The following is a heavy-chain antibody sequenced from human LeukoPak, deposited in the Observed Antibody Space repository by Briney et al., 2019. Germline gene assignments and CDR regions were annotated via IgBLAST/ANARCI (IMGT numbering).Heavy chain of an antibody. V-gene: IGHV1-2*02. CDR3: ARSASGSYWNFQH. Sequence: ASVKVSCKASGYTFTGYYMHWVRQAPGQGLEYMGWINPQSGGTNNAQNFQGRVTMTRVTSISTAYMDLHRLTSDDTAIYYCARSASGSYWNFQHWGQGTLVTVSS. CDR1: GYTFTGYY. J-gene: IGHJ1*01. CDR2: INPQSGGT. D-gene: IGHD1-26*01.